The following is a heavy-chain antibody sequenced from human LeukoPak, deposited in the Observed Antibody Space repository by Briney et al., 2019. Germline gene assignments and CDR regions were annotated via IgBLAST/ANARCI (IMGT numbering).Heavy chain of an antibody. CDR3: ARAPLRVEGRSYFDY. D-gene: IGHD3-16*01. CDR1: GFTFSSYS. J-gene: IGHJ4*02. V-gene: IGHV3-21*01. Sequence: GGSLRLSCAASGFTFSSYSMNWVRQAPGKGLEWVSSISSSSSYIYYADSVKGRFTISRDNANNSLYLQMNSLRAEDTAVYYCARAPLRVEGRSYFDYWGQGTLVTVSS. CDR2: ISSSSSYI.